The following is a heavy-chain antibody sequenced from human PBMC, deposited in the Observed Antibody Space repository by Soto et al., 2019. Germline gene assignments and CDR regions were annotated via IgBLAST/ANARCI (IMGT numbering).Heavy chain of an antibody. D-gene: IGHD5-12*01. V-gene: IGHV1-69*02. CDR1: GGTFSSYT. J-gene: IGHJ4*02. Sequence: SVKVSCKASGGTFSSYTISWVRQAPGQGLEWMGRIIPIRGIANYAQKFQGRVTMTRNKSTSTAYMELSSLRSEDTAVYYCGRVYSGYDFSFDYWGQGTLVTVS. CDR2: IIPIRGIA. CDR3: GRVYSGYDFSFDY.